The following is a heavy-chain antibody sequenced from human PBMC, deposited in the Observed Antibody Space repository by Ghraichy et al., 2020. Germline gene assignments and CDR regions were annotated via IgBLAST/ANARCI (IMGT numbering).Heavy chain of an antibody. V-gene: IGHV3-74*01. D-gene: IGHD3-10*01. CDR3: VRGSRGWNGIDY. J-gene: IGHJ4*02. Sequence: GESLNISCAASGFTFSDYWIHWVRQAPGKGLVWFSRVNSDGTSTDYADSVKGRFIISRDNANNRVYLQMSSLRVEDTAVYYCVRGSRGWNGIDYWGQGTLVTVSS. CDR1: GFTFSDYW. CDR2: VNSDGTST.